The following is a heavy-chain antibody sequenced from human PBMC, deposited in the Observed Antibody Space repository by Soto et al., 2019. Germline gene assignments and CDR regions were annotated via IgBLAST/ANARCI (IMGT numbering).Heavy chain of an antibody. Sequence: QVQLQESGPGLVKPSETLSLTCTVSGGSITRGGYYWSWIRQHPGKGLEWIGYIYNSGTTYYNPSLKSRGTISVDTSKNQFSRKLTSVTAADTAVYYCARDPAPWGQGTLVTVSS. J-gene: IGHJ5*02. V-gene: IGHV4-31*03. CDR1: GGSITRGGYY. CDR3: ARDPAP. CDR2: IYNSGTT.